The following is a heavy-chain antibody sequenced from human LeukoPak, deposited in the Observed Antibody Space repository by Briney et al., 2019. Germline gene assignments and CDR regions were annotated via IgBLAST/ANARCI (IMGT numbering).Heavy chain of an antibody. Sequence: PSETLSLTCTVSGDSISSYYWSWIRQPPRKRLEWIGDIYYSGSTNYNPSLKRRVTISVDTSKNQFSLKLSSVTAADTAVYYCARSSPRDFWSGYSVPYYYYYGMDVWGQGTTVTVSS. J-gene: IGHJ6*02. CDR2: IYYSGST. D-gene: IGHD3-3*01. CDR1: GDSISSYY. V-gene: IGHV4-59*01. CDR3: ARSSPRDFWSGYSVPYYYYYGMDV.